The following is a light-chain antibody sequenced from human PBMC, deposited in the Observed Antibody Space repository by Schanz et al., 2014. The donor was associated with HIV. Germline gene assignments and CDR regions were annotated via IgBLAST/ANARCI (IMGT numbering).Light chain of an antibody. V-gene: IGKV2-24*01. J-gene: IGKJ4*01. CDR2: KIY. Sequence: EIVLTQTPLSSPVTLGQPASISCRSSQSLVRSDGNTYLSWLQQRPGQPPRLLIYKIYHRFSGVTERVSGSGAGKDFTLKISRVEAEDVGVYYCMQATHFPPLTFGGGTKLESK. CDR1: QSLVRSDGNTY. CDR3: MQATHFPPLT.